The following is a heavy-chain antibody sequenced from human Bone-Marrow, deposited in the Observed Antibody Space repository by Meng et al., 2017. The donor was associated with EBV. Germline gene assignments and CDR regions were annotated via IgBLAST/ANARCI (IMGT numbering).Heavy chain of an antibody. V-gene: IGHV2-5*01. CDR1: VSALSTDAED. CDR3: AHRLSSGWYDY. J-gene: IGHJ4*02. CDR2: IYCQDDN. Sequence: VTPNQTLPVTFRFSVSALSTDAEDVGWIHQPPGKALEWVALIYCQDDNSYSPSLESRLTITKDTSKNQVVLTMTNMDPVDTATYYCAHRLSSGWYDYWGQGTLVTVSS. D-gene: IGHD6-19*01.